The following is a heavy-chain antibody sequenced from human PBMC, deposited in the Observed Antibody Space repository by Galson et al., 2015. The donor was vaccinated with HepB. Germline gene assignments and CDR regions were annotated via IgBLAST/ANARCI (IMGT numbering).Heavy chain of an antibody. Sequence: SLRLSCAASGFTFSSYEMNWVRQAPGKGLEWVSYISSSGSTIYYADSVKGRFTISRDNAKNSLYLQMNSLRAEDTAVYYCARDLTMVRGVINGVYDYWGQGTLVTVSS. V-gene: IGHV3-48*03. CDR3: ARDLTMVRGVINGVYDY. D-gene: IGHD3-10*01. J-gene: IGHJ4*02. CDR2: ISSSGSTI. CDR1: GFTFSSYE.